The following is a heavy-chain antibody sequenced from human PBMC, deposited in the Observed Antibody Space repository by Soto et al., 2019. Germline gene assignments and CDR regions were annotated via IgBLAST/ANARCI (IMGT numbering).Heavy chain of an antibody. CDR1: GGSLSGYY. CDR2: INHSGST. J-gene: IGHJ4*02. D-gene: IGHD3-3*01. Sequence: QVQLQQWGAGLLKPSETLSLTCAVYGGSLSGYYWSWIRQPPGKGLEWIGEINHSGSTNYSPSLKSRVTILVDTSKNQVSLQLSSVTAADTAMYYCARGDFAWEPSTDYWGQGTLVTVSS. CDR3: ARGDFAWEPSTDY. V-gene: IGHV4-34*01.